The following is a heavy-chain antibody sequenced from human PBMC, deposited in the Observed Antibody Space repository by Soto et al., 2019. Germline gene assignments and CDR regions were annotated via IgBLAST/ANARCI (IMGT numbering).Heavy chain of an antibody. CDR3: ARDRNKYYDFWSGYPRSAY. CDR1: GFTFSSYW. V-gene: IGHV3-7*05. CDR2: IKQDGSEK. Sequence: GGSLRLSCAASGFTFSSYWMSWVRQAPGKGLEWVANIKQDGSEKYYVGSVKGRFTISRDNAKNSLYLQMNSLRAEDTAVYYCARDRNKYYDFWSGYPRSAYWGQGTLVTVSS. D-gene: IGHD3-3*01. J-gene: IGHJ4*02.